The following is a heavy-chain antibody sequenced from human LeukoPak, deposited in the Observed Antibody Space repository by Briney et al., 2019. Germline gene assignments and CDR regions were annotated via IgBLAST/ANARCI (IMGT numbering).Heavy chain of an antibody. CDR1: GFTFSSYA. Sequence: GGSLRLSCAASGFTFSSYAMSWVRQAPGKGLEWVSAISGSGGSTYYADSVKGRFTISRDNSKNTLYLQMNSLRAEDTAVYYCAKPRFKDIVLMVYENWGQGTLVTVSS. CDR2: ISGSGGST. D-gene: IGHD2-8*01. CDR3: AKPRFKDIVLMVYEN. J-gene: IGHJ4*02. V-gene: IGHV3-23*01.